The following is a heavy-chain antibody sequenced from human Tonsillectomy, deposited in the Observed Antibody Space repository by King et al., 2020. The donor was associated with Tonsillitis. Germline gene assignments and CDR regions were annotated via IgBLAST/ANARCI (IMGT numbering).Heavy chain of an antibody. CDR3: ARDLGLPVTFAFDV. V-gene: IGHV3-30*01. J-gene: IGHJ3*01. Sequence: HVQLVESGGGVVQPGRPLTLSCAASGFTFNYYAMHWVRQPPGRGLEWVALISSDGTRKSSADSMQVRYTISRDNSKNTLFLQMKSLRAEDTAVYYCARDLGLPVTFAFDVWGHGTVVTVSS. D-gene: IGHD2-21*02. CDR2: ISSDGTRK. CDR1: GFTFNYYA.